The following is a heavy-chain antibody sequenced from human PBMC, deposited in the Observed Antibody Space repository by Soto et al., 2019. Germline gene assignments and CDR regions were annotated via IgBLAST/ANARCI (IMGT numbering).Heavy chain of an antibody. CDR1: GGSISSGGYY. CDR2: IYYSGGT. Sequence: PSETLSLTCTVSGGSISSGGYYWSWIRQHPGKGLEWIGYIYYSGGTYYNPSLKSRVTISVDTSKNQFSLKLSSVTAADTAVYYCARDRGRRCSGGSCTHYYGMDVWGQGTTVTVSS. V-gene: IGHV4-31*03. D-gene: IGHD2-15*01. CDR3: ARDRGRRCSGGSCTHYYGMDV. J-gene: IGHJ6*02.